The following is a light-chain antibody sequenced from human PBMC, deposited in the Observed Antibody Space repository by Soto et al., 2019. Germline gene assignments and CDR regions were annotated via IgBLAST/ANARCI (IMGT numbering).Light chain of an antibody. CDR3: HQYGSSPQA. V-gene: IGKV3-20*01. CDR1: QSVTRSF. Sequence: EIVLTQSPGPLSLSPGERVTLSFRASQSVTRSFLAWYQQKPGQAPRLLIYGATSRATGIPDRFSGSESGTDFTLTISRLEPEDFAVYYCHQYGSSPQAFGPGTNVDIK. J-gene: IGKJ3*01. CDR2: GAT.